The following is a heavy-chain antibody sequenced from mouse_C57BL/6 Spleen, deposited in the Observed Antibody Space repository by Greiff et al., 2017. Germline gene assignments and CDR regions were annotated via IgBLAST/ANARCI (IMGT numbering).Heavy chain of an antibody. D-gene: IGHD2-3*01. CDR2: ISYDGSN. Sequence: ESGPGLVKPSQSLSLTCSVTGYSITSGYYWNWIRQFPGNKLEWMGYISYDGSNNYNPSLKNRISITRDTSKNQFFLKLNSVTTEDTATYYCARGVGTTAAYWGQGTLVTVSA. CDR1: GYSITSGYY. J-gene: IGHJ3*01. CDR3: ARGVGTTAAY. V-gene: IGHV3-6*01.